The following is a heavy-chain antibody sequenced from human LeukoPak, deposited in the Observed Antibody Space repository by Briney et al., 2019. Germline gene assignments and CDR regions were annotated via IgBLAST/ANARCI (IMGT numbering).Heavy chain of an antibody. V-gene: IGHV1-18*01. D-gene: IGHD6-19*01. CDR3: ARATPIAVAGLDYWYFDL. J-gene: IGHJ2*01. Sequence: ASVKVSCKASGYSFTSYGISWVRQAPGQGLEWMGWISAYNGNTNYAQKLQGRVTMTTDTSTSTAYMELRSLRSDDTAVYYCARATPIAVAGLDYWYFDLWGRGTLVTVSS. CDR1: GYSFTSYG. CDR2: ISAYNGNT.